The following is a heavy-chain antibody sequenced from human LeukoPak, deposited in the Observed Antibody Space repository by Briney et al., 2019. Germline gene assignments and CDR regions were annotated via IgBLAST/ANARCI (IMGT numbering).Heavy chain of an antibody. CDR3: ARNLIPEQLVLNF. CDR1: GGSISNYY. Sequence: TSETLSLTCTVSGGSISNYYWNWIRQPPGKGLEWIGYIYYTGSTNYNPSLKSRVTMSVDTSKNQFSLNLRSVTPEDTAVYYCARNLIPEQLVLNFWGQGTLVTVSS. CDR2: IYYTGST. J-gene: IGHJ4*02. D-gene: IGHD6-13*01. V-gene: IGHV4-59*01.